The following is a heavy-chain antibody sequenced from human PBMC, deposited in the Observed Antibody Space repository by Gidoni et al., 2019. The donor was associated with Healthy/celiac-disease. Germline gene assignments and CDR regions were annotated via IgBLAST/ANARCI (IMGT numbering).Heavy chain of an antibody. Sequence: EVQLLESGGGLVQPGGSLRLSCAASGFTFSSYAMSWVRQAPGKGLEWISAISGSGGSTYYAASVKGRFTISRDNSKKTLYLQVNSLRAEDTAVYYCAKRGVITVTNTDYWGQGTLVTVSS. CDR2: ISGSGGST. CDR3: AKRGVITVTNTDY. D-gene: IGHD4-17*01. V-gene: IGHV3-23*01. CDR1: GFTFSSYA. J-gene: IGHJ4*02.